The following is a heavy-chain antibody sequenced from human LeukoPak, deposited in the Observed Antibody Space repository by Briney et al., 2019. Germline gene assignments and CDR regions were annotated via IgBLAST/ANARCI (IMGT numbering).Heavy chain of an antibody. CDR2: IYTSGST. D-gene: IGHD3-10*01. Sequence: SQTLSLTCTVSGGSISSGSYYWSCIRQPAGKGLECIGRIYTSGSTNYNPSLKSRVTISVDRSKNQFSLKLSSVTAADTAVYYCASTMVRGVSDAFDIWGQGTMVTVSS. CDR1: GGSISSGSYY. J-gene: IGHJ3*02. CDR3: ASTMVRGVSDAFDI. V-gene: IGHV4-61*02.